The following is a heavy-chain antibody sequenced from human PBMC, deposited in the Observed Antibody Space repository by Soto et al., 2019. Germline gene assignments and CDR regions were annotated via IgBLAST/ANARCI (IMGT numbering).Heavy chain of an antibody. CDR2: IYYSGST. V-gene: IGHV4-39*01. J-gene: IGHJ5*02. CDR3: ARVKGSGYHNWFDP. Sequence: SETLSLTCTVSGGSISSSSYYWGWIRQPPGKGLEWIGSIYYSGSTYYNPSLKSRVTISVDTSKNQFSLKLSSVTAADTAVYYCARVKGSGYHNWFDPWGQGTLVTVSS. D-gene: IGHD3-22*01. CDR1: GGSISSSSYY.